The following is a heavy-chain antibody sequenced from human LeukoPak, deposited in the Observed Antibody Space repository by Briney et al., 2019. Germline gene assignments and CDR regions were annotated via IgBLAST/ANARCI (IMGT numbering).Heavy chain of an antibody. Sequence: PGGSLRLSCAASGFPFSDYGMYWVRQAPGKGLEWLAVISNDGSNKYYADSVKGRITISRDNSMNTLYLQMNSLRAEDTAVYYCARMTTVTPGPFDYWGQGILVTVSS. J-gene: IGHJ4*02. CDR1: GFPFSDYG. D-gene: IGHD4-17*01. CDR2: ISNDGSNK. CDR3: ARMTTVTPGPFDY. V-gene: IGHV3-30*03.